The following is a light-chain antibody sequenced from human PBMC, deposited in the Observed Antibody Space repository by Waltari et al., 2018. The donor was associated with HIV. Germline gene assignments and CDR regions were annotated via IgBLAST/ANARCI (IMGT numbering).Light chain of an antibody. CDR2: GVN. V-gene: IGLV2-8*01. CDR3: SSYAGSNNVV. J-gene: IGLJ2*01. CDR1: SSDVGGYNY. Sequence: QSALTQPPSASGSPGQSVTISCTGTSSDVGGYNYVSWYQQHPGKAPKLMIYGVNKRPSGVPVRFSGSKSGNTASLTVSGLQAEDEAEYYCSSYAGSNNVVFGGGTKLTVL.